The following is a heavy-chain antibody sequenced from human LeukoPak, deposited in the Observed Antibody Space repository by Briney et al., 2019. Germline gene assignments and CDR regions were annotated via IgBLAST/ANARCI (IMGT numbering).Heavy chain of an antibody. Sequence: SETLSLTCAVYGGSFSGYYWSWIRQPPGKGLEWIGEINHSGSTNYNPSLKSRVTISIETSKNQFSLKLCSVTAADTAVYYCARPRPYCSSTSCYFDYWGQGTLVTVSS. CDR1: GGSFSGYY. D-gene: IGHD2-2*01. V-gene: IGHV4-34*01. CDR2: INHSGST. J-gene: IGHJ4*02. CDR3: ARPRPYCSSTSCYFDY.